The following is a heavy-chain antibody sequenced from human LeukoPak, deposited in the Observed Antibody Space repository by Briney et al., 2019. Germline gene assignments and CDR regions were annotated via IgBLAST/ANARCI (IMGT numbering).Heavy chain of an antibody. V-gene: IGHV3-74*01. J-gene: IGHJ4*02. Sequence: PGGSLRLSCAASGFTFSSYWMHWVRHAPGKGLVWVSRINSDGSSTSYADSVKGRFTISRDNAKNTLHLQMNSLRAEDTAVYYCARGAVAGDFDYWGQGTLVTVSS. CDR2: INSDGSST. CDR3: ARGAVAGDFDY. CDR1: GFTFSSYW. D-gene: IGHD6-19*01.